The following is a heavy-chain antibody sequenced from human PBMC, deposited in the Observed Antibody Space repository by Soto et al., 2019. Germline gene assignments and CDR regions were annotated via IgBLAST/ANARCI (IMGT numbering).Heavy chain of an antibody. V-gene: IGHV3-23*01. D-gene: IGHD6-19*01. J-gene: IGHJ4*02. Sequence: EVQLLESGGDLVQPGGSLRLSCAASGFTLSSYAMTWVRQAPGKGLEWVSAISGSGASTYYADSVKGRFTISRDSSKNTLFLQMNSLRVEDTALYYCAKCGSGSGKFQERFNALWGQGTPVTVSS. CDR1: GFTLSSYA. CDR3: AKCGSGSGKFQERFNAL. CDR2: ISGSGAST.